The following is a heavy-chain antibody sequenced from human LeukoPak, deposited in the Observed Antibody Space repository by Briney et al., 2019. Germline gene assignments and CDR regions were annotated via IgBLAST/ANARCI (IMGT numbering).Heavy chain of an antibody. Sequence: PGGSLRLSCSASGSSVDSSYMSWVRQTPGKGLEWVSVIYTNGKDYYAESAKGRFTISRDISKNSLDLQMNRLRVDDTAVYYCARDSPTSGIDYWGQGTLVIVSS. CDR1: GSSVDSSY. J-gene: IGHJ4*02. CDR2: IYTNGKD. V-gene: IGHV3-53*01. D-gene: IGHD2-15*01. CDR3: ARDSPTSGIDY.